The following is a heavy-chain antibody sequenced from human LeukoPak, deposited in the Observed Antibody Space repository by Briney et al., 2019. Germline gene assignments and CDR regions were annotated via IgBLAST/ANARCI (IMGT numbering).Heavy chain of an antibody. J-gene: IGHJ1*01. CDR3: AKNSPKPAGTYFQH. CDR2: ISRSGSTI. V-gene: IGHV3-48*03. D-gene: IGHD2-2*01. Sequence: PGGSLRLSCVASGFTFSTYEMNWVRQAPGKGLEWVSYISRSGSTIYYADSVKGRFTISRDNSKNTLYLQMNSLRAEDTAVYYCAKNSPKPAGTYFQHCGQGTLVTVSS. CDR1: GFTFSTYE.